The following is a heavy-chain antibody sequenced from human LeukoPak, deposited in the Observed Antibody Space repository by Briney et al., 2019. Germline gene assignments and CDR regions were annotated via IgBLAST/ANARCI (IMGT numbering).Heavy chain of an antibody. CDR2: ISGSGTST. CDR3: AKVNYYESSDIGLFDY. V-gene: IGHV3-23*01. Sequence: GGSLRLSCAASGFIFSSYAMSWVRQAPGKGLEWVSGISGSGTSTFYADSVRGRFTISRDHSKNTLCLQMNSLRAGDTAVYYCAKVNYYESSDIGLFDYWGQGTLVTVSS. CDR1: GFIFSSYA. D-gene: IGHD3-22*01. J-gene: IGHJ4*02.